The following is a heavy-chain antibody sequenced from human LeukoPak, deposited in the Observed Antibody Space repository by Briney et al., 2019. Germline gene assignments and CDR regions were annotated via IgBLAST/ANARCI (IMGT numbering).Heavy chain of an antibody. J-gene: IGHJ4*02. V-gene: IGHV3-30*02. D-gene: IGHD6-19*01. CDR1: GFTFSSYG. CDR2: IRYDGSNK. Sequence: GGSLRLSCAASGFTFSSYGMHWVRQAPGKGLEWVAFIRYDGSNKYYADSVKGRFTISRDNSKNTLYLQMNSLRAEDMAVYYCAKDRDSSGWYYFDYWGQGTLVTVSS. CDR3: AKDRDSSGWYYFDY.